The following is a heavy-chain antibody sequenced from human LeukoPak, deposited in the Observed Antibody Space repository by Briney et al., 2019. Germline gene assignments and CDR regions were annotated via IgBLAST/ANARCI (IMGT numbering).Heavy chain of an antibody. CDR2: FSHSGIT. J-gene: IGHJ1*01. Sequence: PSETLSLTCDLSGASLRRGSWWSWVRQPPGKGLEWIGEFSHSGITNFNPSLKTRVTISVDKSRNQFSLNLISVTAADTAVHFCARNVGHNPEHWGQGTLVTVSS. CDR3: ARNVGHNPEH. V-gene: IGHV4-4*02. CDR1: GASLRRGSW. D-gene: IGHD1-1*01.